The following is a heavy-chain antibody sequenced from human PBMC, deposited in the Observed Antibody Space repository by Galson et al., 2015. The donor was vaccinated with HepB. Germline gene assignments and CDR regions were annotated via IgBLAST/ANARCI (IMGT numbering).Heavy chain of an antibody. V-gene: IGHV1-8*01. Sequence: SVKVSCKASGYTFTSYDINWVRQATGQGLEWMGWMNPNSGNTGYAQKFQGRVTMTRNTSISTAYMELSSLRSEDTAVYYCARVGVGYYGMDVWGQGTTVTVSS. J-gene: IGHJ6*02. D-gene: IGHD3-10*01. CDR2: MNPNSGNT. CDR1: GYTFTSYD. CDR3: ARVGVGYYGMDV.